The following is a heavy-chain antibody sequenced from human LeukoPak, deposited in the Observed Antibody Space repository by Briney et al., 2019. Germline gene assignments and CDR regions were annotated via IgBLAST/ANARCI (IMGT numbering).Heavy chain of an antibody. Sequence: ASVKVSCKASGGTFSSYTISWVRQAPGQGLEWTGRIIPILGIANYAQKFQGRVTITADKSTSTAYMELSSLRSEDTAVYYCARGLGYYDSSGRRRDYYYGMDVWGQGTTVTVSS. D-gene: IGHD3-22*01. V-gene: IGHV1-69*02. J-gene: IGHJ6*02. CDR3: ARGLGYYDSSGRRRDYYYGMDV. CDR2: IIPILGIA. CDR1: GGTFSSYT.